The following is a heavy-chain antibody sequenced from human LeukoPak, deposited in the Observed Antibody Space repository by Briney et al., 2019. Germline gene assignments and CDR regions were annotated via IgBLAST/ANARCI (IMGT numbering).Heavy chain of an antibody. D-gene: IGHD3-3*01. Sequence: SQTLSLTCTDSGGSISSGGYYWNWIRQHPGKGLEWIGNIYHSGSTYYNPSLKSRVTISVDTSKNQFSLRLSSVTAADTAVYYCASSRGDFWSGPKLWGQRTLVTVSS. CDR1: GGSISSGGYY. V-gene: IGHV4-31*03. CDR3: ASSRGDFWSGPKL. CDR2: IYHSGST. J-gene: IGHJ4*02.